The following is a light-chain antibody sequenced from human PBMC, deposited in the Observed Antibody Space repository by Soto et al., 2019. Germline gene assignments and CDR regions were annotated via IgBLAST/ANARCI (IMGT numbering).Light chain of an antibody. V-gene: IGKV3D-20*02. Sequence: EIVLTQSPGTLSLSPGERATLSCRASQSVSSSYLAWYQQKPGQAPRLLIYDVSTRANGIPARFSGSGSGTEFTLTISSLQSEDFAVYYCQQGSNWPPGLSFGGGTKVDIK. CDR3: QQGSNWPPGLS. CDR1: QSVSSSY. CDR2: DVS. J-gene: IGKJ4*01.